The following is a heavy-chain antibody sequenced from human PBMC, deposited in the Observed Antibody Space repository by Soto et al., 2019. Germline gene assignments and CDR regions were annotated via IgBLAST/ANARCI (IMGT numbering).Heavy chain of an antibody. CDR1: GGSISSSSYY. CDR2: IYYSGST. CDR3: ARHELSTSCYNHGVCYYYFDY. D-gene: IGHD2-2*02. J-gene: IGHJ4*02. Sequence: QLQLQESGPGLVKPSETLSLTCTVSGGSISSSSYYWGWIRQPPGKGLEWIGSIYYSGSTYYNLSLKSRVTISVDTSKNQFSLKLSSVTAADTAVYYCARHELSTSCYNHGVCYYYFDYWGQGTLVTVSS. V-gene: IGHV4-39*01.